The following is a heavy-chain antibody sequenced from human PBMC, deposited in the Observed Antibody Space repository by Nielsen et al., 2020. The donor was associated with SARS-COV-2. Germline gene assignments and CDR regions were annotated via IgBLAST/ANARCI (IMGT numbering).Heavy chain of an antibody. J-gene: IGHJ4*02. D-gene: IGHD1-26*01. Sequence: GESLKISCAASGFTFSSYAMGWVRQAPGKGLEWVSTITRSGTNTYDADSVKGRFTISRDNSKNTLYLQMNSLRAEDTAVYYCARDGIVGATTGLDYWGQGTLVTVSS. CDR3: ARDGIVGATTGLDY. CDR1: GFTFSSYA. CDR2: ITRSGTNT. V-gene: IGHV3-23*01.